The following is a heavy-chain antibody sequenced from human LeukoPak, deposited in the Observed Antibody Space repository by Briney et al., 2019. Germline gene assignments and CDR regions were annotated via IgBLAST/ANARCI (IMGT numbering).Heavy chain of an antibody. J-gene: IGHJ6*02. CDR1: GFTFDDYA. D-gene: IGHD3-22*01. Sequence: PGGSLRLSCAASGFTFDDYAMHWVRQAPGKGLEWVSGISWNSGSIGYADSVKGRFTISRDNAKNSLYLQMNSLRAEDTALYYCAKDLGSSGYYTAHIYYYYYYGMDVWGQGTTVTVSS. CDR2: ISWNSGSI. CDR3: AKDLGSSGYYTAHIYYYYYYGMDV. V-gene: IGHV3-9*01.